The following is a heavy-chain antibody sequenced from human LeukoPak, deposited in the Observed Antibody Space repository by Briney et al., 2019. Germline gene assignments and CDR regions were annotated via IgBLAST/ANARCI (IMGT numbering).Heavy chain of an antibody. J-gene: IGHJ5*02. V-gene: IGHV4-59*01. Sequence: SETLSLTCTVSGGSISSYYWSWIRQPPGKGLEWIGYIYYSGSTNYNTSLKSRVTISVDTSKNQFSLKLSSVTAADTALYYCARDQGTWWFDPWGQGTLVTVSS. D-gene: IGHD3-10*01. CDR1: GGSISSYY. CDR3: ARDQGTWWFDP. CDR2: IYYSGST.